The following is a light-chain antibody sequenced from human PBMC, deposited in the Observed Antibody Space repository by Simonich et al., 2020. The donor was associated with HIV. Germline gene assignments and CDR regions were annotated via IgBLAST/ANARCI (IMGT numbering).Light chain of an antibody. V-gene: IGLV1-44*01. J-gene: IGLJ2*01. Sequence: QSVLTQPPSASGTPGQRVTISCSGSSTNIRSNTVNWYQQLPGTAPKLLIYSNNQRPAGVPDRFSGSKSGTSASLAIRGLQSEDEADYYCTAWDDSLNGRVFGGGTKLTVL. CDR1: STNIRSNT. CDR2: SNN. CDR3: TAWDDSLNGRV.